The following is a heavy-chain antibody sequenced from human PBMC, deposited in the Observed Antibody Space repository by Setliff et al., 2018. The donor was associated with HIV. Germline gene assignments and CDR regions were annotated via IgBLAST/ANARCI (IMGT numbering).Heavy chain of an antibody. CDR2: IIPIFGTA. Sequence: SVKVSCKASGDTFNNYAINWVRQAPGQGLELMGGIIPIFGTATYAQKFQCRVTITADESTSTAYMELSSLRSEDTAVYYCARGEKRFLEWLPLDYYYYYYMDVWGKGITVTVSS. D-gene: IGHD3-3*01. CDR3: ARGEKRFLEWLPLDYYYYYYMDV. CDR1: GDTFNNYA. J-gene: IGHJ6*03. V-gene: IGHV1-69*13.